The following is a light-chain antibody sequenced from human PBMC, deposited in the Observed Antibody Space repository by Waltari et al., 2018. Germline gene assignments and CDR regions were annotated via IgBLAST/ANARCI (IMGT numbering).Light chain of an antibody. V-gene: IGKV3-11*01. CDR1: QSVSSY. J-gene: IGKJ4*01. CDR2: DAS. Sequence: EIVLTQSPATLSLSPGERATLSCRASQSVSSYLAWYQQKPGQAPRLLIYDASNRATGIPARFSGSGSGTDFTRTISGLEPEDLAVYYCQQCSNWPLTFGGGTKVEIK. CDR3: QQCSNWPLT.